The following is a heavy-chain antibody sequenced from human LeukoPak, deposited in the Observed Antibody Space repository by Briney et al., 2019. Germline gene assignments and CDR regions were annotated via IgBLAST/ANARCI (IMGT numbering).Heavy chain of an antibody. CDR1: GFTFSNAW. CDR2: INGSGRNI. Sequence: GGSLRLSCAASGFTFSNAWMSWARQAPGKGLEWVSYINGSGRNIYYADSVKRRFTISRDNAKHSAYLQMNSLRAEDTAVYYCASYINVKTIDLGGRGTLVSVSS. V-gene: IGHV3-11*04. D-gene: IGHD1-7*01. J-gene: IGHJ4*02. CDR3: ASYINVKTIDL.